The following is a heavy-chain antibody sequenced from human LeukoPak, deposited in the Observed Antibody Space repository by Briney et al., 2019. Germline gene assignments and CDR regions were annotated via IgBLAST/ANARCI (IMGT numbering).Heavy chain of an antibody. V-gene: IGHV4-34*01. CDR1: GGSISSYY. J-gene: IGHJ3*02. Sequence: TSSETLSLTCTVSGGSISSYYWSWIRQPPGKGLEWIGEINHSGSTNYNPSLKSRVTISVDTSKNQFSLKLSSVTAADTAVYYCARAGCSGGSCYGSRGAFDIWGQGTMVTVSS. D-gene: IGHD2-15*01. CDR2: INHSGST. CDR3: ARAGCSGGSCYGSRGAFDI.